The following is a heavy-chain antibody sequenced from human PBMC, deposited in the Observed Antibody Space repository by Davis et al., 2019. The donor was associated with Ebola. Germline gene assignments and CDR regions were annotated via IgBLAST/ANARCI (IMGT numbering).Heavy chain of an antibody. CDR2: ISGSGGST. Sequence: GESLKISCAVSGFTFSSYAMSWVRQAPGKGLEWVSAISGSGGSTYYADSVKGRFTISRDNSKNTLYLHMNSLRAEDTAVYYCANQDYGGNSGVDYWGQGTLVTVSS. D-gene: IGHD4-23*01. J-gene: IGHJ4*02. V-gene: IGHV3-23*01. CDR3: ANQDYGGNSGVDY. CDR1: GFTFSSYA.